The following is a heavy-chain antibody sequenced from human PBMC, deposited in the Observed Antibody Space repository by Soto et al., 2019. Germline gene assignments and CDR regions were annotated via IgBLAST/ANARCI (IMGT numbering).Heavy chain of an antibody. CDR2: ISYDGGNK. D-gene: IGHD2-15*01. CDR3: AKDRAGVPHKDFHH. CDR1: GFTFSSYA. V-gene: IGHV3-30*04. J-gene: IGHJ1*01. Sequence: GGPLRLSCAASGFTFSSYALHWVRQSPGKGLEWVAVISYDGGNKYYADSVKGRFTISRDNSKNTMYLQMNSLRAEDTAVYYCAKDRAGVPHKDFHHWGQGTMVTVSS.